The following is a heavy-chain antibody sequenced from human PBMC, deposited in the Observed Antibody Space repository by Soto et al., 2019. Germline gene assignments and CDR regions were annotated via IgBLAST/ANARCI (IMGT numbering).Heavy chain of an antibody. J-gene: IGHJ4*02. CDR3: ARDYGGSGWYVEGYFDY. CDR2: ISYDGSNK. CDR1: GFTFTSYA. D-gene: IGHD6-19*01. Sequence: QVQLVESGGGVVQPGRSLRLSCAASGFTFTSYAMHWVRQAPGKGLEWLAVISYDGSNKYYADSVKGRFTISRDNSKNTLYLQMNSLRAEDTAVYYCARDYGGSGWYVEGYFDYWGQGTLVTVSS. V-gene: IGHV3-30-3*01.